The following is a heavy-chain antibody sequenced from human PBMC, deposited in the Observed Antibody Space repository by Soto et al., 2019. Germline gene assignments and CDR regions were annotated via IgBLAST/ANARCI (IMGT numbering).Heavy chain of an antibody. J-gene: IGHJ4*02. V-gene: IGHV3-74*01. D-gene: IGHD1-1*01. Sequence: HPGGSLRLSCAASGFTFCKHWMHWVRQAPGKGLVWVSHIKTDGSFTRDADSVKGRFTISRDNARNTLYLQMNSLRAEDTAVYYCARDNNWSLDYWGQGTLVTVSS. CDR1: GFTFCKHW. CDR3: ARDNNWSLDY. CDR2: IKTDGSFT.